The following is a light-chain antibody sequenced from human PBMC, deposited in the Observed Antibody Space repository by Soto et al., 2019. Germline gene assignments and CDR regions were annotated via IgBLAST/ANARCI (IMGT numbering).Light chain of an antibody. CDR1: QSIYRY. V-gene: IGKV1-39*01. Sequence: DIQIXQXPSXLXXXIVYRGXXTCRASQSIYRYLNWYQQEPGKAPKLLIYAASSLQSGVPSRFSCSGSGTEFTLIISRSRHSDFTTYQFHQNYDTLATIGRGTRLEIK. J-gene: IGKJ5*01. CDR3: HQNYDTLAT. CDR2: AAS.